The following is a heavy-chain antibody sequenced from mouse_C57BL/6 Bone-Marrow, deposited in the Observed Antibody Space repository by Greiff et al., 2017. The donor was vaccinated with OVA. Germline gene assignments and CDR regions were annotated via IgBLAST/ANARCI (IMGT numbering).Heavy chain of an antibody. J-gene: IGHJ2*01. V-gene: IGHV2-6-1*01. CDR2: IWSDGST. Sequence: VKLMESGPGLVAPSQRLSITCTVSGFSFTSYGVHWVRQPPGKGLEWLVVIWSDGSTTYNSALKSRLSISKDNSKSQVFLKMNSLQTDDTAMYYCARHKGAPCYFDYWGQGTTLTVSS. CDR3: ARHKGAPCYFDY. CDR1: GFSFTSYG.